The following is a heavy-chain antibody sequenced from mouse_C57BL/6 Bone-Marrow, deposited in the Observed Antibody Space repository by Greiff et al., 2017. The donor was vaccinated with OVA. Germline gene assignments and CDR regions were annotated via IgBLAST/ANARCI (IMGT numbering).Heavy chain of an antibody. CDR1: GYTFTSYG. Sequence: VQLVESGAELARPGASVKLSCKASGYTFTSYGISWVKQRTGQGLEWIGEIYSRSGNTYYNEKFKGKATLTTDKSSSTAYMELRSLTSEDSAVYFCARRITTVVATYYFDYWGQGTTLTVSS. J-gene: IGHJ2*01. V-gene: IGHV1-81*01. CDR3: ARRITTVVATYYFDY. D-gene: IGHD1-1*01. CDR2: IYSRSGNT.